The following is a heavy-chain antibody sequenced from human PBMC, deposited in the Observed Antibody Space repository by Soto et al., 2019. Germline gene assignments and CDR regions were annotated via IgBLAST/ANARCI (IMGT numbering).Heavy chain of an antibody. CDR2: IKHDGSER. V-gene: IGHV3-7*03. J-gene: IGHJ4*02. CDR3: VPAARENIPVFNQ. CDR1: GFTFSGSW. Sequence: EVQLVESGGGLVQPGGSLRVSCAASGFTFSGSWMSWVRQAPGKGLEWLANIKHDGSERYYVDSVKGRFTISRDNAGDSLYLQMNSLRAEDTAVYYCVPAARENIPVFNQWGPGTLVTVSS.